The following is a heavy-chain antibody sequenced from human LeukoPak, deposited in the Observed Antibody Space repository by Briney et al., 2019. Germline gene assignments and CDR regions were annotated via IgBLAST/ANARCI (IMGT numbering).Heavy chain of an antibody. Sequence: GGSLRLSCAVSGFTFSTYNMNWVRQAPGKGLGWVSYMSSSSNTRYYADSVKGRFTISRDNAKNSLYLQMNSLRDEDTAVYYCARGTGTNVLRPFYYWGQGTLVNVSS. D-gene: IGHD2/OR15-2a*01. CDR3: ARGTGTNVLRPFYY. CDR2: MSSSSNTR. CDR1: GFTFSTYN. V-gene: IGHV3-48*02. J-gene: IGHJ4*02.